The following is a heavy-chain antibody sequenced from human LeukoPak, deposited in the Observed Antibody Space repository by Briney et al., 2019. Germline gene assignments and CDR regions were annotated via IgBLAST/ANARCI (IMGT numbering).Heavy chain of an antibody. Sequence: EESLRLSCVASGFTFNTYNMNWVRQAPGQGLEWVSSITSSSSYIYYADSVKGRFTISRDNAKSSLYLQMNSLRDEDTAVYYCARDPYSGNYGDYYYYYMDVWGKGTTVTISS. CDR3: ARDPYSGNYGDYYYYYMDV. J-gene: IGHJ6*03. CDR2: ITSSSSYI. CDR1: GFTFNTYN. V-gene: IGHV3-21*01. D-gene: IGHD1-26*01.